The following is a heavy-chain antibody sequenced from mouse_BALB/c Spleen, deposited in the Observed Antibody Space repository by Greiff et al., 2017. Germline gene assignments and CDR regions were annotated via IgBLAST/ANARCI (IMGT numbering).Heavy chain of an antibody. CDR2: ISDGGSYT. CDR3: ARDPIDY. V-gene: IGHV5-4*02. J-gene: IGHJ2*01. CDR1: GFTFSDYY. Sequence: EVKLMESGGGLVKPGGSLKLSCAASGFTFSDYYMYWVRQTPEKRLEWVATISDGGSYTYYPDSVKGRFTISRDNAKNNLYLQMSSLKSEDTAMYYGARDPIDYWGQGTTLTVSS.